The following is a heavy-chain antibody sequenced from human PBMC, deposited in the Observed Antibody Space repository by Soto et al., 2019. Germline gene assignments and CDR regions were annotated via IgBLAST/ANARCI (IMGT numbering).Heavy chain of an antibody. J-gene: IGHJ6*02. CDR1: GYTFTGYY. CDR3: ARDQRVFGPVRYWRFYGMDV. D-gene: IGHD2-8*02. Sequence: QVQLVQSGAEVKKPGASVKVSCKASGYTFTGYYMHWVRPAPGQGLEWMGWINPNSGGTNYAQKFQGRVTMTRDTSISTAYMELSRLRSDDTAVYYCARDQRVFGPVRYWRFYGMDVWGQGTTVTVSS. V-gene: IGHV1-2*02. CDR2: INPNSGGT.